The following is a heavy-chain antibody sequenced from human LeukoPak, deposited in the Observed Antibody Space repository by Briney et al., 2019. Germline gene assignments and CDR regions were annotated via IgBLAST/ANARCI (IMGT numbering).Heavy chain of an antibody. J-gene: IGHJ4*02. Sequence: PGGSLRLSCAASGFTFSSYSMNWVPHAPGKALECVSSISSSSSYIYYADSVKGRFTISRDNAKNSLYLQMNSLRAEDTAVYYCARDVDTAMVTDYWGQGALVTVSS. D-gene: IGHD5-18*01. CDR3: ARDVDTAMVTDY. V-gene: IGHV3-21*01. CDR1: GFTFSSYS. CDR2: ISSSSSYI.